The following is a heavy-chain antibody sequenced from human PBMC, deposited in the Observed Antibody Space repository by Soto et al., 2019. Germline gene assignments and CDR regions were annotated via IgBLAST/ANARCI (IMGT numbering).Heavy chain of an antibody. CDR3: ARDEAYKWNDGGWFDP. V-gene: IGHV1-18*01. CDR2: ISAYNGNT. J-gene: IGHJ5*02. CDR1: GYTFTSYG. D-gene: IGHD1-1*01. Sequence: QVQLVQSGAEVKKPGASVKVSFKASGYTFTSYGISWVRQASGQGLEWMEWISAYNGNTKYAQKLQGRVTMTTDTSTSTAYMELRSLRSDDTAVYYCARDEAYKWNDGGWFDPWGQGTLVTVSS.